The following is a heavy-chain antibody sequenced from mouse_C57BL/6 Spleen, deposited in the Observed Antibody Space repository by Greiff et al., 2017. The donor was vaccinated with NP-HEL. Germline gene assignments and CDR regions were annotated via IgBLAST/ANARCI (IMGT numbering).Heavy chain of an antibody. D-gene: IGHD2-5*01. Sequence: VQLVESGPELVKPGASVKISCKASGYAFSSSWMNWVKQRPGKGLEWIGRIYPGDGDTNYNGKFKGKATLTADKSSSTAYMQLSSLTSEDSAVYFCARPYYSNYAFDYWGQGTTLTVSS. CDR1: GYAFSSSW. CDR2: IYPGDGDT. J-gene: IGHJ2*01. CDR3: ARPYYSNYAFDY. V-gene: IGHV1-82*01.